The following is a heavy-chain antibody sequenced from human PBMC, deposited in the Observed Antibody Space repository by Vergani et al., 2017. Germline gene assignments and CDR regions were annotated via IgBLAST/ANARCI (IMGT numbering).Heavy chain of an antibody. CDR1: GFSFSSYG. CDR3: ERPRWGRILDIAVLGGGFNS. J-gene: IGHJ4*02. CDR2: IWYDGSKT. V-gene: IGHV3-33*01. Sequence: QVQLVESGGGVVQPGRSLRLSCAASGFSFSSYGMHWVRQAPGKGLEWVAAIWYDGSKTYYADSVKGRFTISRDNSKDTLFLQKNSLSAEDTAVYYCERPRWGRILDIAVLGGGFNSWGQGTLVTVSS. D-gene: IGHD6-19*01.